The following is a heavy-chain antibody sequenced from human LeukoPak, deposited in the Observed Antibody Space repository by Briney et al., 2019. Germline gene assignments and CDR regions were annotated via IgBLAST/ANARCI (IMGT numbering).Heavy chain of an antibody. CDR2: VHLDGRT. D-gene: IGHD3-3*01. V-gene: IGHV4-4*02. J-gene: IGHJ4*02. Sequence: SETLSLTCDDSGGSVTSTNCWTWVRQPPGKGLEWIGEVHLDGRTNYNPSLKSRLIMSVDLPENHISLKLTSVTAADTAVYYCTREGGFYRPLDYSGQGTLVTVSS. CDR1: GGSVTSTNC. CDR3: TREGGFYRPLDY.